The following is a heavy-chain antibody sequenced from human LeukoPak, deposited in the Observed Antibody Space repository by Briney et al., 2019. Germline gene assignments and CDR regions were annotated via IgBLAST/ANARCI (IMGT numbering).Heavy chain of an antibody. V-gene: IGHV3-15*01. CDR3: AAFSKGF. CDR1: GIAFSDVW. Sequence: GGSLRLSCAASGIAFSDVWMTWVRQAPGKGLEWVGRIKSKADGGTTDYAAPVKGRFSISGDDSKNTVYLQMDSLEAEDTAVFYCAAFSKGFWGQGTLVTVSS. CDR2: IKSKADGGTT. J-gene: IGHJ4*02.